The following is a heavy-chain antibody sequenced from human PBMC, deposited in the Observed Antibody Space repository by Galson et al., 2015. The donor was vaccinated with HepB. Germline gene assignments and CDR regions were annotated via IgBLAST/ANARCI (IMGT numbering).Heavy chain of an antibody. V-gene: IGHV2-5*02. CDR2: IYWDDDK. J-gene: IGHJ5*02. D-gene: IGHD2-21*01. CDR3: AHRHPNPYCGGDCYSGGWFDP. CDR1: GFSLSTSGVG. Sequence: PALVKPTQTLTLTCTFSGFSLSTSGVGVGWIRQPPGKALEWLALIYWDDDKRYSPSLKSRLTITKDTSKNQVVLTMTNMDPVDTATYYCAHRHPNPYCGGDCYSGGWFDPWGQGTLVTVSS.